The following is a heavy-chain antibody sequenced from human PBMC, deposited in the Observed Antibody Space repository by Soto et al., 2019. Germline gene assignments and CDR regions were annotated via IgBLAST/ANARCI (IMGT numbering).Heavy chain of an antibody. D-gene: IGHD2-2*02. CDR3: ARVDDCSSTSCYKGDWFDP. CDR1: GGSISSGDYY. Sequence: SETLSLTCTVSGGSISSGDYYWSWIRQPPGKGLEWIGYIYYSGSTYYNPSLKSRVTISVDTSKNQFSLKLSSVTAADTAVYYCARVDDCSSTSCYKGDWFDPWGQGTLVTVYS. V-gene: IGHV4-30-4*01. J-gene: IGHJ5*02. CDR2: IYYSGST.